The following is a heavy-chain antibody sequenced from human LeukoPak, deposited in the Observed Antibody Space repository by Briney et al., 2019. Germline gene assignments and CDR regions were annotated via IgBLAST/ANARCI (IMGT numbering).Heavy chain of an antibody. J-gene: IGHJ4*02. CDR2: INWNGGST. CDR1: GFTFDDYG. Sequence: GGSLRLSCVASGFTFDDYGMSWVRQAPGKGLEWVSGINWNGGSTGYADSVKGRFTISRDNAKNSLYLQMNSLRAEDTAVYYCARITYYDFWSGYSGLYYFDYWGQGTLVTVFS. V-gene: IGHV3-20*04. CDR3: ARITYYDFWSGYSGLYYFDY. D-gene: IGHD3-3*01.